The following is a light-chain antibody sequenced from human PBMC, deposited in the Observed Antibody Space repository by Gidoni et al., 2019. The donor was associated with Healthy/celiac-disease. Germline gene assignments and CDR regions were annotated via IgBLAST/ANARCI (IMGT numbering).Light chain of an antibody. CDR3: QQYNNWPLT. Sequence: EIVMTQSPATLSVSPGERATLSCRASQSVSSNLAWYQQKPGQAPRLLIYGASTRATGIPARFSGRGSGTEFTLTISSLQYEDFAVYYCQQYNNWPLTFGGGTKVEIK. CDR1: QSVSSN. J-gene: IGKJ4*01. V-gene: IGKV3D-15*01. CDR2: GAS.